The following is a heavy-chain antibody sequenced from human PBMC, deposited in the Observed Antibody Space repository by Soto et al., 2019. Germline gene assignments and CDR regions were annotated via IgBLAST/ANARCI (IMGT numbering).Heavy chain of an antibody. CDR2: INQSGTT. V-gene: IGHV4-34*01. J-gene: IGHJ6*01. Sequence: SETLSLTCAVNGGSFREYYWSWLRQPPGKGLEWIGEINQSGTTHYNPSLKRRINISIDTSKNQFSLNLTSVTAADTATYYCARDINTVIGGEIYYYFGMDVWGQGTTVTVSS. CDR1: GGSFREYY. D-gene: IGHD3-16*01. CDR3: ARDINTVIGGEIYYYFGMDV.